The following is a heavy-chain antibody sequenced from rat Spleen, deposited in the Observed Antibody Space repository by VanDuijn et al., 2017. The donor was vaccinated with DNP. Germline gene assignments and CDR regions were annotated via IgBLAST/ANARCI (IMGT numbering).Heavy chain of an antibody. CDR3: ARMGTYGYTDYFEY. CDR1: GLSFSDYF. D-gene: IGHD1-4*01. V-gene: IGHV5-22*01. Sequence: EVQLVESGGGLVQPGRSLKLSCAASGLSFSDYFMAWVRQAPKKGLEWVASISCEGSSVDYGDSAKGRFTISRDNAKSTIYLQMDSLRSEDTATYYWARMGTYGYTDYFEYWGQGVMVTGSS. J-gene: IGHJ2*01. CDR2: ISCEGSSV.